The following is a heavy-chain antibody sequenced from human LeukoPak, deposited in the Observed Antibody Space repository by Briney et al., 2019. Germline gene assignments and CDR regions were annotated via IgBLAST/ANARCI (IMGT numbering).Heavy chain of an antibody. Sequence: PGGSLRLSCAASGFTFSSYEMNWVRQAPGKGLDWVSHISSSGSTIYDADSVKGRFTISRDNAKNSLYLQMNSLRAEDTAVYYCARRRDGYNQYYFDYWGQGTLVTVSS. CDR1: GFTFSSYE. CDR2: ISSSGSTI. CDR3: ARRRDGYNQYYFDY. J-gene: IGHJ4*02. V-gene: IGHV3-48*03. D-gene: IGHD5-24*01.